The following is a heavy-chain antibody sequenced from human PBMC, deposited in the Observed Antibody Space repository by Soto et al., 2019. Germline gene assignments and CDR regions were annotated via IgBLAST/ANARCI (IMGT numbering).Heavy chain of an antibody. D-gene: IGHD1-26*01. V-gene: IGHV3-9*01. J-gene: IGHJ4*02. Sequence: EVQLVESGGGLVQPGRSLRLSCGTSGFTFNEYAIHWVRQAAGKSLEWVSGISWNSDTIAYADSVKGRFTISRDNAKKSVYLQMNSLRTEDTALYYCAKAIPPGSYYSAIDYWGQGTLVTVSS. CDR3: AKAIPPGSYYSAIDY. CDR2: ISWNSDTI. CDR1: GFTFNEYA.